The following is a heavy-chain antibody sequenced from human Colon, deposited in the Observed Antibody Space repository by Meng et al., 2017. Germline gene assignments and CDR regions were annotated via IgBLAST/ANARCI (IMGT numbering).Heavy chain of an antibody. V-gene: IGHV4-61*02. CDR3: ARSHVSGSGLDY. J-gene: IGHJ4*02. Sequence: SETLSLTCTVSGGAISSGNYYWTWIRQPAEKGLEWIGRIYTSGIINYNPSLKSRATISADTSKNHFSLNLTSATAADTGVYSCARSHVSGSGLDYWGQGTPVTVSS. CDR1: GGAISSGNYY. D-gene: IGHD6-19*01. CDR2: IYTSGII.